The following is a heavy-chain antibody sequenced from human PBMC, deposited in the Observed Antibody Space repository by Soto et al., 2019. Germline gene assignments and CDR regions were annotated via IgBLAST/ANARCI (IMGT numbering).Heavy chain of an antibody. CDR3: ASGRTTIFGVVYGMDV. CDR2: IYYSGST. Sequence: QVQLQESGPGLVKPSQTLSLTCTVSGGSISSGGYYWSWIRQHPGKGLEWIGYIYYSGSTYYNPSLKSRVTISVDTSKNQFSLKLSSVTAADTAVYYCASGRTTIFGVVYGMDVWGQGTTVTVSS. V-gene: IGHV4-31*03. CDR1: GGSISSGGYY. J-gene: IGHJ6*02. D-gene: IGHD3-3*01.